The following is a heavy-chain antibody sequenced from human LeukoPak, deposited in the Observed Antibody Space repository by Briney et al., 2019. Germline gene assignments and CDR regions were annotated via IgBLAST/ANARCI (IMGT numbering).Heavy chain of an antibody. CDR2: INPSGGST. CDR1: GYTFTNYY. D-gene: IGHD4-17*01. J-gene: IGHJ4*02. CDR3: ARGYYGDYGYY. V-gene: IGHV1-46*01. Sequence: ASVKVSCKASGYTFTNYYMHWVRQAPGQGLEWMGIINPSGGSTNYAQKFQGRVTMTRDTSTSTVYMELSSLRSEDTATYYCARGYYGDYGYYWGQGTLVTVSS.